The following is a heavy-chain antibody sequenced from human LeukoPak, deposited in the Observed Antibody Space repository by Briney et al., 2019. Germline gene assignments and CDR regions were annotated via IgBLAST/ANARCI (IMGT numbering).Heavy chain of an antibody. CDR1: GFTFSSYG. CDR3: AKTVYDSSGYIDY. CDR2: IWYDGSNK. J-gene: IGHJ4*02. Sequence: PGGSLRLSCAASGFTFSSYGMHWVRQAPGKGLEWVAVIWYDGSNKYYADSVKGRFTISRDNSKNTLYLQMNSLRAEDTAVYYCAKTVYDSSGYIDYWGQGTLVTVSS. D-gene: IGHD3-22*01. V-gene: IGHV3-30*02.